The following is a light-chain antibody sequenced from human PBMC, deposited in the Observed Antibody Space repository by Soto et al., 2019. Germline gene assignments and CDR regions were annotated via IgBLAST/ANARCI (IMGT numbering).Light chain of an antibody. Sequence: EIVLTQSPASLSLSPGETATLSCRASQSVSNNVAWYQQKPGQAPRLLILGASTRATGIPARFSGSGSGTEFTLSISSLQSEDFAVYYCKQYKEWPPFTFGQGTRLEIK. J-gene: IGKJ5*01. CDR1: QSVSNN. CDR2: GAS. V-gene: IGKV3-15*01. CDR3: KQYKEWPPFT.